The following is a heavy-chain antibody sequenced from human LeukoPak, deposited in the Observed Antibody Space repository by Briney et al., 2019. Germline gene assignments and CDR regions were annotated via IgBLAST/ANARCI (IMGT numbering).Heavy chain of an antibody. CDR1: GYPFTSYN. CDR2: MSPNSGNA. Sequence: GASVKVSCKASGYPFTSYNINWVRQATGRGLEWMGWMSPNSGNAGYSQNFQGRVTMTRDTSISTAYMELSSLISEDTAVYYCARGLPQAVFGMLIKDWGQGTLVTVSS. J-gene: IGHJ4*02. CDR3: ARGLPQAVFGMLIKD. V-gene: IGHV1-8*01. D-gene: IGHD3-3*01.